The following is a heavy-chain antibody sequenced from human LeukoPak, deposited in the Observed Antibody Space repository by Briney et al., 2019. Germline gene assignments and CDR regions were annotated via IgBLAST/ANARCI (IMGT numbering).Heavy chain of an antibody. D-gene: IGHD2-21*02. V-gene: IGHV1-8*01. CDR3: ARVDRGDCGGDCYSDY. Sequence: ASVKVSCKASGYTFTSYDINWVRQATGQGVEWMGWMNPNSGNTGYAQKFQGRVTMTRNTSISTAYMELSSLRSEDTAVYYCARVDRGDCGGDCYSDYWGQGTLVTVSS. CDR1: GYTFTSYD. J-gene: IGHJ4*02. CDR2: MNPNSGNT.